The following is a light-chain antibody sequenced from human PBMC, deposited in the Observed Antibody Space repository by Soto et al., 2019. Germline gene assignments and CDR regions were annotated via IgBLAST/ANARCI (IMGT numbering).Light chain of an antibody. CDR2: GAS. Sequence: EIVMTQSPATLSVSPGERATLSCRASQSVSNNLAWYQQKPGQAPRLLIYGASTRATGIPARFSGSGSGTEFILTVSSLQSEDFAVYYCQQYNTWPRTFGQGTRWKSN. V-gene: IGKV3-15*01. CDR3: QQYNTWPRT. CDR1: QSVSNN. J-gene: IGKJ1*01.